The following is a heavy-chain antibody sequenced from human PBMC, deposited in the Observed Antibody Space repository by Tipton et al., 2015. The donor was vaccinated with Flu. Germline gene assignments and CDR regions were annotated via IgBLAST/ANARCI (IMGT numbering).Heavy chain of an antibody. CDR3: ARGAGNYYYYYYMDV. V-gene: IGHV4-4*07. Sequence: TLSLTCTVSGGSISSYYWSWIRQPAGKGLEWIGRIYTSGSTNYNPSLKSRVTISVDTSKNQFSLKLSSVTAADTAVYYCARGAGNYYYYYYMDVWGKGTTVTVSS. D-gene: IGHD6-19*01. CDR2: IYTSGST. CDR1: GGSISSYY. J-gene: IGHJ6*03.